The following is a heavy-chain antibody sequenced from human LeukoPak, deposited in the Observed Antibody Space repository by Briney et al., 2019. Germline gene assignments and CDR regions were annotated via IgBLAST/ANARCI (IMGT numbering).Heavy chain of an antibody. V-gene: IGHV3-23*01. CDR3: AKINSRDGYDYDSFDY. CDR1: GFTFDTYA. J-gene: IGHJ4*02. D-gene: IGHD5-24*01. CDR2: IRGKTGTT. Sequence: GGSLRLSCAASGFTFDTYAMTWVRQAPRKGLEWVSSIRGKTGTTYYADSVKGRFTISRDSSKTTLYLQMNSLRAEDTAVYYCAKINSRDGYDYDSFDYWGQGTLVTVSS.